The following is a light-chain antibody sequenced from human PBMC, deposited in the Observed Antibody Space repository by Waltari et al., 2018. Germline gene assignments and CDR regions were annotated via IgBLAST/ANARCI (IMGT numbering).Light chain of an antibody. CDR3: LLSFSGTVV. Sequence: QDVVTQEPSVTVSAGGTVTLTCGSTTGPVTVTHYPHGFQQKPGQAPKTMIYDVGNKHSWTPGRFSGSLSGGKAALTLSGAQFEDEADYYCLLSFSGTVVFGGGTRLTVL. J-gene: IGLJ2*01. CDR2: DVG. V-gene: IGLV7-46*01. CDR1: TGPVTVTHY.